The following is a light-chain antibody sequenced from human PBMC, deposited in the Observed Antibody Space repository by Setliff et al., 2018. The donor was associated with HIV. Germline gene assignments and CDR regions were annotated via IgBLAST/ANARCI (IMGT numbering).Light chain of an antibody. Sequence: QSALTQPASVSGSPGQSVTISCTGASSDVGRYNFVSWYQQHPGKAPKLMIYDVDNRPAGVSNRFSGSKSGNMASLAISGLQAEDEADYYCSSYTSSSTLVFGGGTKGTVL. V-gene: IGLV2-14*03. J-gene: IGLJ3*02. CDR1: SSDVGRYNF. CDR3: SSYTSSSTLV. CDR2: DVD.